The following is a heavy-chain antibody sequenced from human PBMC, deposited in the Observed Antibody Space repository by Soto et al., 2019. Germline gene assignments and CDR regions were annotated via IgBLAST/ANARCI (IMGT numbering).Heavy chain of an antibody. Sequence: EVQLVESGGGLVQPGGSLSLSCAASGFTFSSYWMSWVRQAPGKGLEWVANIKQYGSEKYYVDSVKGRFTISRDNAKNSLYLKMNSLRAEDTAVYYCARVDPVVNWFDPWGQGTLVTVSS. J-gene: IGHJ5*02. CDR3: ARVDPVVNWFDP. CDR2: IKQYGSEK. V-gene: IGHV3-7*01. D-gene: IGHD2-15*01. CDR1: GFTFSSYW.